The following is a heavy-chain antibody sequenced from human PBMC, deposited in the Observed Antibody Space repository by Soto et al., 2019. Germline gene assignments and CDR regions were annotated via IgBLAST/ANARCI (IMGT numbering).Heavy chain of an antibody. CDR3: AREAGNYYYSAAMDV. CDR1: GCSIRSGDNY. D-gene: IGHD6-19*01. CDR2: MYYSGST. Sequence: TLSVTCTVAGCSIRSGDNYYSWIRQPPGKGLEWIGYMYYSGSTYYNPSLKSRVTISVDTSKNQFSLKLTSVTAAGTAVYYCAREAGNYYYSAAMDVWGQWTTVT. J-gene: IGHJ6*02. V-gene: IGHV4-30-4*01.